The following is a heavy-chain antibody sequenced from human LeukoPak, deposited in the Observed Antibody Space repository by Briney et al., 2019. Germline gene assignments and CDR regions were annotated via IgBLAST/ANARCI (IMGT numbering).Heavy chain of an antibody. Sequence: GGSLRLSCAASGFTFSSYAMSWVRQAPGKGLEWVSAISGSGGSTYYADSVKGRFTISRDNSKNTLYLQMSSLRAEDTAVYYCAKTWTSREYYFDYWGQGTLVTVSS. D-gene: IGHD3/OR15-3a*01. V-gene: IGHV3-23*01. J-gene: IGHJ4*02. CDR1: GFTFSSYA. CDR3: AKTWTSREYYFDY. CDR2: ISGSGGST.